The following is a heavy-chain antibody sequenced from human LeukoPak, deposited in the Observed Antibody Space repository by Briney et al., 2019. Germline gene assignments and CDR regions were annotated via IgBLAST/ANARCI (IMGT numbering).Heavy chain of an antibody. CDR3: ARAGGSVGWYGTIDS. CDR1: GGSISSGSDY. Sequence: SETLSLTCTVSGGSISSGSDYWTWIRQPAGKGLEWIGHLYSSGATSYNPSLQSRVTFSVDASNSQFSLRLTSVTAADTAVYYCARAGGSVGWYGTIDSWGQGTLVTVPS. CDR2: LYSSGAT. V-gene: IGHV4-61*09. D-gene: IGHD6-19*01. J-gene: IGHJ4*02.